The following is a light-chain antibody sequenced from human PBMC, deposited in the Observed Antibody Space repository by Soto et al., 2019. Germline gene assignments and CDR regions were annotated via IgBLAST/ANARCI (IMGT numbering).Light chain of an antibody. CDR1: SSDIGYYDY. CDR3: SSHSSSSAYYV. J-gene: IGLJ1*01. V-gene: IGLV2-14*01. Sequence: QSVLTQPASVSGSPGQSITISCTGTSSDIGYYDYVSWYQHHSGKAPKLIIYEVNNRPSGVSNRFSGSKSVNTASLTISGLQAEDEGEYYCSSHSSSSAYYVFGTGTKVTVL. CDR2: EVN.